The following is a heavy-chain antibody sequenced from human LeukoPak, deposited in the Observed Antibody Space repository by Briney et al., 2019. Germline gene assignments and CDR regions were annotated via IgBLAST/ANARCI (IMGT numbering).Heavy chain of an antibody. V-gene: IGHV3-74*01. Sequence: PGGSLRLSCAASGFTFSSYWMHWVRQAPGKGLVWVSRINTDGSTTNYEESVKGRFTISRDNAKNTLYLQMNSLRDEDTAVYYCARESRWEPDYWGQGTLVTVSS. CDR2: INTDGSTT. J-gene: IGHJ4*02. D-gene: IGHD1-26*01. CDR1: GFTFSSYW. CDR3: ARESRWEPDY.